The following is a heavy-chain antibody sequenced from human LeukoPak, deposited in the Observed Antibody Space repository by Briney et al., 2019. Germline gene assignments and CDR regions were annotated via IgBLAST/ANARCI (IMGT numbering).Heavy chain of an antibody. CDR2: IYYSGST. CDR3: ARDHLTLGYCSSTSCYFNWFDP. J-gene: IGHJ5*02. D-gene: IGHD2-2*01. CDR1: GGSIRSYY. V-gene: IGHV4-59*12. Sequence: SETVSLTCTVSGGSIRSYYWSWIRQPPGKGLEWIGYIYYSGSTNSNPSLKSRVTMSVDTSKNQFSLKLSSVTAADTAVYYCARDHLTLGYCSSTSCYFNWFDPWGQGTLVTVSS.